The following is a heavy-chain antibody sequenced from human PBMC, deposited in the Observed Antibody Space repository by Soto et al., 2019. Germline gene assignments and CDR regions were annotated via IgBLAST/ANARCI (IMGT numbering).Heavy chain of an antibody. CDR3: ARDSDWWELLPTTSPVYFDY. CDR2: IYYRGST. D-gene: IGHD1-26*01. CDR1: GDC. J-gene: IGHJ4*02. V-gene: IGHV4-31*02. Sequence: GDCRSIKNKHPGKGLEWIGYIYYRGSTYYNPSLKSRVTISVDTSKNQFSLKPSSVTAADTAVYYCARDSDWWELLPTTSPVYFDYWGQGTLVTVSS.